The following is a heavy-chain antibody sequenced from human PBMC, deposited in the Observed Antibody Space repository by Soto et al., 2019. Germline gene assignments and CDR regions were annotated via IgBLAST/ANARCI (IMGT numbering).Heavy chain of an antibody. J-gene: IGHJ6*02. D-gene: IGHD2-15*01. CDR1: GYSFTSYW. V-gene: IGHV5-10-1*01. CDR2: IDPSDSYT. Sequence: GESLKISCKGSGYSFTSYWISWVRQMPGKGLEWMGRIDPSDSYTNYSPSFQGHVTISADKSISTAYLQRSSLKASDTAMYYCATIQTLGYCSGGSCYPSFYYGMDVWGQGTTVTVSS. CDR3: ATIQTLGYCSGGSCYPSFYYGMDV.